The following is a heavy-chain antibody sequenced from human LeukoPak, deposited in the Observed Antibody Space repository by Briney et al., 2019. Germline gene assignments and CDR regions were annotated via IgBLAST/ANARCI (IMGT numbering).Heavy chain of an antibody. V-gene: IGHV1-69*06. CDR3: ARDDSSQALDY. CDR1: GGTFSSYA. D-gene: IGHD6-19*01. J-gene: IGHJ4*02. Sequence: SVKVSCKASGGTFSSYAISWVRQAPGQGLEWTGGIIPIFGTASYAQKFQGRVTITADKSTSTAYMELSSLRSEDTAVYYCARDDSSQALDYWGQGTLVTVSS. CDR2: IIPIFGTA.